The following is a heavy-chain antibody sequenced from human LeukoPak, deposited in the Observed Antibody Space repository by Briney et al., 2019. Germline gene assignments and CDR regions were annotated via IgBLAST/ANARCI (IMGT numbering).Heavy chain of an antibody. V-gene: IGHV3-30*02. Sequence: GGSLRLSCAASGFTFSSYGMHWVRQAPGMGLEWVAFIRYDGGNTYYADSVKGRFTISRDNSKNTMYLQMNSLRAEDTAVYYCAELGITMIGGVWGKGTTVTISS. D-gene: IGHD3-10*02. CDR2: IRYDGGNT. CDR3: AELGITMIGGV. J-gene: IGHJ6*04. CDR1: GFTFSSYG.